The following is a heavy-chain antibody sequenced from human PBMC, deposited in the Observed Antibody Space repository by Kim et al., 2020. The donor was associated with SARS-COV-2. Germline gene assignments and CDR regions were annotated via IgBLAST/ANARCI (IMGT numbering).Heavy chain of an antibody. J-gene: IGHJ4*02. CDR3: AKSLRGNSPVYFDY. Sequence: ADSVKGRFTISRENSKNTLYLQMNSLRAEDTAVYYCAKSLRGNSPVYFDYWGQGTLVTVSS. V-gene: IGHV3-23*01. D-gene: IGHD2-21*02.